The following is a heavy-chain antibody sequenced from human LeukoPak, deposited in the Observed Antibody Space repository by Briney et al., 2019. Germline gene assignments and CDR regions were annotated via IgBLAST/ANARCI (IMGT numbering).Heavy chain of an antibody. CDR2: IYYSGST. Sequence: SETLSLTGTVSGGSISSRSYYWGWIRQPPGKGLEWIGSIYYSGSTYYNPSLKSRVTISLDTSKNQFSLKLRSVTAADTSVYYCARHRDDYDDYVWNFWGQGTLVTVTS. V-gene: IGHV4-39*01. J-gene: IGHJ4*02. D-gene: IGHD4-17*01. CDR1: GGSISSRSYY. CDR3: ARHRDDYDDYVWNF.